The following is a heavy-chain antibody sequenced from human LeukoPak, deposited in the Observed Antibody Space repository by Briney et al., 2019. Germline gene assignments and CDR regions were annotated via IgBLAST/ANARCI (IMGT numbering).Heavy chain of an antibody. D-gene: IGHD6-13*01. CDR1: GFTFSEYW. CDR2: ISKDGGST. J-gene: IGHJ4*02. Sequence: GGSLRLSCAASGFTFSEYWMHWVRQDAGKGLVWVAGISKDGGSTEYADFVKGRCTISRDNAKNTLYLQMNSLTVDDTAVYYCARDSSSWYYDYWGQGTLVTVSS. V-gene: IGHV3-74*03. CDR3: ARDSSSWYYDY.